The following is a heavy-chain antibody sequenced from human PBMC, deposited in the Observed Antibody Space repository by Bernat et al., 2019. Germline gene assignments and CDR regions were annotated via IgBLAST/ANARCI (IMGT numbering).Heavy chain of an antibody. D-gene: IGHD6-13*01. CDR2: IWYDGSNK. V-gene: IGHV3-33*01. Sequence: QVQLVESGGGVVQPGRSLRLSCAASGFTFSSYGMHWVRQAPGKGLEWVAVIWYDGSNKYYADSVKGRFTISRDNSKNTLYLQMNSLRAEDTAVYYCGRAIGHSSSWYVTLLGWYFDLWGRGTLVTVSS. J-gene: IGHJ2*01. CDR3: GRAIGHSSSWYVTLLGWYFDL. CDR1: GFTFSSYG.